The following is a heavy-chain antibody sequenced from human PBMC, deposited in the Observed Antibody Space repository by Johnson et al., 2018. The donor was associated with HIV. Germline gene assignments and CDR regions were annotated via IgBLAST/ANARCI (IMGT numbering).Heavy chain of an antibody. J-gene: IGHJ3*02. Sequence: VQLVESGGGVVRPGGSLRLSCAASGFTFDDYGMSWVRQAPGKGLEWVGRIKSKTDGGTTDYAAPVKGRFTISRDESKTTLFLQMNSLKTEDTAVYYCTTNPVAFDIWGQGTMVTVSS. CDR1: GFTFDDYG. CDR2: IKSKTDGGTT. D-gene: IGHD1-14*01. V-gene: IGHV3-15*01. CDR3: TTNPVAFDI.